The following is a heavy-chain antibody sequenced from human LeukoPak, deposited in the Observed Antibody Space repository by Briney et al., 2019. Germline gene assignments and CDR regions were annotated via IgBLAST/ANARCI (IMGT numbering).Heavy chain of an antibody. Sequence: PGGSLRLSCAASGFTVSSNYMSWVRQAPGKGLEWVAVISYDGSNKYYADSVKGRFTISRDNSKNTLYLQMNSLRAEDTAVYYCASENYYDSSGYPYYFDYWGQGTLVTVSS. D-gene: IGHD3-22*01. CDR3: ASENYYDSSGYPYYFDY. V-gene: IGHV3-30-3*01. CDR2: ISYDGSNK. J-gene: IGHJ4*02. CDR1: GFTVSSNY.